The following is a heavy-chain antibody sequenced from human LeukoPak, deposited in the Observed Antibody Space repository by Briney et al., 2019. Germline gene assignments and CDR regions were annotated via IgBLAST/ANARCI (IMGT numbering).Heavy chain of an antibody. J-gene: IGHJ6*03. CDR3: ARDSSSSYYYYYMDV. Sequence: KPSETLSLTYTVSGGSISSYYWSWIRQPAGKGLERIGSIYTSGSTNYNPSLKSRVAMSVDTSKNQFSLKLSSVTAADTAVYYCARDSSSSYYYYYMDVWGKGTTVTVSS. V-gene: IGHV4-4*07. D-gene: IGHD6-6*01. CDR2: IYTSGST. CDR1: GGSISSYY.